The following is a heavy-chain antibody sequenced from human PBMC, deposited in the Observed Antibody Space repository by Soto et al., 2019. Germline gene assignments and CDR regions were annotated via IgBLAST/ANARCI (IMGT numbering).Heavy chain of an antibody. J-gene: IGHJ4*02. Sequence: QVQLQESGPGLVKPSQTLSLTCTVSGGSISSDGYYWSWIRQHPGKGLEWIGYIYYSGSTYYNPSLKSRLTISVDTSKNQFSLKLSSVTAADTAVYYCERGQNGGFDYWGQGTLVTVSS. CDR1: GGSISSDGYY. D-gene: IGHD1-1*01. CDR3: ERGQNGGFDY. CDR2: IYYSGST. V-gene: IGHV4-31*03.